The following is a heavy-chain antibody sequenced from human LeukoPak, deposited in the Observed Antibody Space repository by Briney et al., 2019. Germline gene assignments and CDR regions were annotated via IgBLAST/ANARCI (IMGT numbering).Heavy chain of an antibody. Sequence: ASVKVSCKASGYTFTGYYMRWVRQAPGQGLEWMGWINPNSGGTNYAQKFQGRVTMTRDTSISTAYMELSRLRSDDTAVYYCARTGRLRFTGGFDIWGQGTMVTVSS. CDR1: GYTFTGYY. D-gene: IGHD4-17*01. J-gene: IGHJ3*02. V-gene: IGHV1-2*02. CDR3: ARTGRLRFTGGFDI. CDR2: INPNSGGT.